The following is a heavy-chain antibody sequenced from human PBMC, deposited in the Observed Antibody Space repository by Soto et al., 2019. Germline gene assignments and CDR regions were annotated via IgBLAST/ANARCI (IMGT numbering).Heavy chain of an antibody. V-gene: IGHV3-74*03. Sequence: EVQLVESGGDLVQPGGSLSLSCAASGFTFSGHWMHWVRQVPGKGLEWVSRINTDGGSSAYADSVKGRFAISRDNAKNTLYLQMNGLRAEDTVVYYCAREAGYCSRTSCYRRAFDTWGQGTTVTVSS. CDR1: GFTFSGHW. J-gene: IGHJ3*02. CDR2: INTDGGSS. CDR3: AREAGYCSRTSCYRRAFDT. D-gene: IGHD2-2*01.